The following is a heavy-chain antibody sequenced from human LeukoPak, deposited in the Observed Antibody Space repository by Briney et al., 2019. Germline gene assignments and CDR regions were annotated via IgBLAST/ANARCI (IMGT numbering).Heavy chain of an antibody. J-gene: IGHJ4*02. CDR1: GYTLTELS. V-gene: IGHV1-24*01. D-gene: IGHD3-22*01. CDR3: AIPNTYYYGSSGLSFNY. CDR2: FDPEDGET. Sequence: ASVKVSCKVSGYTLTELSMHWVRQAPGKGLEWMGGFDPEDGETIYAHKFQGRVTMTGDTSSDTAPMELSSLRSEDTAVYYCAIPNTYYYGSSGLSFNYWGQGTLVTVSS.